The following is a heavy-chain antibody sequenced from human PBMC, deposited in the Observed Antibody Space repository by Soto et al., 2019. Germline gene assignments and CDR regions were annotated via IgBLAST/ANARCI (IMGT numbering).Heavy chain of an antibody. CDR3: AKDYYDSSGYTLYYFYGMDV. V-gene: IGHV3-30*18. CDR2: TSYDGSNE. Sequence: QVQLVESGGGVVQPGRSLRLSCAASGFTFSTYGMHWVRQAPGKGLEWVAATSYDGSNEYYGDSVKGRFTISRDGSKNTLYLQMNNLRAEDTTVYYCAKDYYDSSGYTLYYFYGMDVWGQGTTVTVSS. D-gene: IGHD3-22*01. CDR1: GFTFSTYG. J-gene: IGHJ6*02.